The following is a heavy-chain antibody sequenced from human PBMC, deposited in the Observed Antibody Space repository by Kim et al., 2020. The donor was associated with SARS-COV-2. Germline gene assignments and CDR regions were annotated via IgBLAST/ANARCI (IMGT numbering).Heavy chain of an antibody. V-gene: IGHV3-53*04. Sequence: CYAESVKGRFTISRHNSKNTLYLQMNSLRAEDTAVYYCATGGSGGYAFDIWGQGTMVTVSS. J-gene: IGHJ3*02. CDR3: ATGGSGGYAFDI. D-gene: IGHD3-16*01.